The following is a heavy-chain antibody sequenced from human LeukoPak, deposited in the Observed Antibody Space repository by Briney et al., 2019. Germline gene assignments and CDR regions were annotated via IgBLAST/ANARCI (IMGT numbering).Heavy chain of an antibody. J-gene: IGHJ5*02. Sequence: GGSLRLSCAASGFTFSSYWMGWVRQAPGKGLEWVANMKQDGSEEYYVDSVKGRFTISRDNAKNTLYLQMNSLTAEDTAVYYCARGYSSRLYNWLDPWGQGTLVTVSS. V-gene: IGHV3-7*04. D-gene: IGHD6-13*01. CDR2: MKQDGSEE. CDR1: GFTFSSYW. CDR3: ARGYSSRLYNWLDP.